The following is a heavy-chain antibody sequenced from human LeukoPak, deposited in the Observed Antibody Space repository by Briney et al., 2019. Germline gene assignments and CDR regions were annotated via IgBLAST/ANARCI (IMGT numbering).Heavy chain of an antibody. CDR1: GGSISSHY. CDR2: ISYIGST. Sequence: PSETLSLTCTVSGGSISSHYWSWIRQPLGKGLEWIGYISYIGSTNYNPSLKSRVSISVDTSKNQFSLKLSSVTAADTAVYYCAQTGRFADFWSGYYLSYYYYYMDVWGKGTTVTVSS. CDR3: AQTGRFADFWSGYYLSYYYYYMDV. J-gene: IGHJ6*03. D-gene: IGHD3-3*01. V-gene: IGHV4-59*11.